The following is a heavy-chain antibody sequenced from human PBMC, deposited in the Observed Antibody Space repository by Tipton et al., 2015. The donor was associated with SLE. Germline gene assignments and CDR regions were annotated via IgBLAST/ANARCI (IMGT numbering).Heavy chain of an antibody. CDR2: ISGSGGST. J-gene: IGHJ4*02. Sequence: SLRLSCAASGFTFSSYAMSWVRQAPGKGLEWVSAISGSGGSTYYADSVKGRFTISRDNAKNTLYLQMNSLRAEETAVYYCVRGSQMAQGYWGQGTLVTVSS. D-gene: IGHD2-8*01. CDR1: GFTFSSYA. V-gene: IGHV3-23*01. CDR3: VRGSQMAQGY.